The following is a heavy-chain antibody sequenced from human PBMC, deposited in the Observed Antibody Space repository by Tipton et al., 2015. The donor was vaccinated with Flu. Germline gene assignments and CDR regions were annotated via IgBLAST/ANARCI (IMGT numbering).Heavy chain of an antibody. Sequence: SLRLSCAASGFTFSSYAMHWVRQAPGKGLEWVAVISYDGSNKYYADSVKGRFTISRDNSKNTLYLQMNSLRAEDTAMYYCASEEGQLGADYWGQGTLVTVSS. CDR3: ASEEGQLGADY. V-gene: IGHV3-30*01. CDR1: GFTFSSYA. J-gene: IGHJ4*02. D-gene: IGHD6-13*01. CDR2: ISYDGSNK.